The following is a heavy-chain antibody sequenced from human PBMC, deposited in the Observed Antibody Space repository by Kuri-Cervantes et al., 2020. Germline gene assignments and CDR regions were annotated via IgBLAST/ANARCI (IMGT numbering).Heavy chain of an antibody. CDR2: IYHGGTT. V-gene: IGHV4-38-2*01. Sequence: ESLKISCAVSGYSLSSGSYWGWIRQPPGKGLEWIGAIYHGGTTHYNPSLKSRVTISGDTSKNQFSLKLSSVTAADTAVYYCARFEYSSGRFDYWGQGTLVTVSS. CDR1: GYSLSSGSY. J-gene: IGHJ4*02. CDR3: ARFEYSSGRFDY. D-gene: IGHD6-19*01.